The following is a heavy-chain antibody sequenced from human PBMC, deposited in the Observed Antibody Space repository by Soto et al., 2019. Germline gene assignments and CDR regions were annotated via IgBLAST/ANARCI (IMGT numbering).Heavy chain of an antibody. CDR3: ARARDDYGSGKYYIRIDF. J-gene: IGHJ4*02. CDR2: IIPLFGTP. Sequence: QVQLVQSGAEVKKPGSSVKVSCKASGGIFSTYAISWLRQAPGQGLEWMGGIIPLFGTPNYAQRFQGRVTITADESTSTSYMELSRLRYEETAVYYCARARDDYGSGKYYIRIDFWGQGTLVTVSS. CDR1: GGIFSTYA. D-gene: IGHD3-10*01. V-gene: IGHV1-69*01.